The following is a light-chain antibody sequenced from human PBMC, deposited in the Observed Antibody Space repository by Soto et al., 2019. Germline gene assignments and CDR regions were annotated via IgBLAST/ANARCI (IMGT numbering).Light chain of an antibody. CDR3: QQYNTYWT. V-gene: IGKV1-5*01. CDR2: DAS. Sequence: DIHLTQYPSTLSSSLGDRVTITCRASQTISHWLAWYQQKPGKAPKLLIFDASSLENGVPSRFSDSGSGTEFTLTIPGLKPDDFATYDCQQYNTYWTFCQGTKVDIK. J-gene: IGKJ1*01. CDR1: QTISHW.